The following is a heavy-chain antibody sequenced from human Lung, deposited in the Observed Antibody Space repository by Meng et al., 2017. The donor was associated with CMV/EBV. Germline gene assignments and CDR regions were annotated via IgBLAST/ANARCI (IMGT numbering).Heavy chain of an antibody. CDR3: ARVRDTHYCYSDSCYGLAY. Sequence: GEXXKISCAGSGFTFSSYGISWVRQAPGRGLEWISYISATGDTIHYADSVKGRFTVSRDNTKSSVYLRMNSLGAEDTAVYYCARVRDTHYCYSDSCYGLAYWGQGXLVTVSS. CDR1: GFTFSSYG. D-gene: IGHD2/OR15-2a*01. J-gene: IGHJ4*01. CDR2: ISATGDTI. V-gene: IGHV3-48*04.